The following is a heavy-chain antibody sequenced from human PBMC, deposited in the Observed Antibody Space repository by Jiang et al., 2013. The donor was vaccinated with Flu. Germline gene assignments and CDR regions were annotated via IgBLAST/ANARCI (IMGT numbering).Heavy chain of an antibody. D-gene: IGHD3-10*01. CDR3: ARQSGSGSPFDF. CDR2: TYYRSRWYN. J-gene: IGHJ4*02. CDR1: GDSVSTNSAA. V-gene: IGHV6-1*01. Sequence: QTLSLTCAISGDSVSTNSAAWNWIRQSPSRGLEWLGRTYYRSRWYNDYAVSVKSRLSIVSDTSKNQFSLQLNSVTPEDTAVYYCARQSGSGSPFDFWGQGTLVTVSS.